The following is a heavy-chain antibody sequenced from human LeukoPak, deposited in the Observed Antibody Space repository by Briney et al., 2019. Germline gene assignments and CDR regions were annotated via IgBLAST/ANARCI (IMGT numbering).Heavy chain of an antibody. J-gene: IGHJ4*02. CDR1: GFTVSSNY. CDR3: ARGRRGYSYGIFDY. CDR2: IYSGGST. D-gene: IGHD5-18*01. V-gene: IGHV3-53*01. Sequence: PGGSLRLSCAASGFTVSSNYMSWVRQAPGKGLEWVSVIYSGGSTYYADSVKGRFTISRDNSKNTLYLQMNSLRAEDTAVYYCARGRRGYSYGIFDYWGQGTLVTVSS.